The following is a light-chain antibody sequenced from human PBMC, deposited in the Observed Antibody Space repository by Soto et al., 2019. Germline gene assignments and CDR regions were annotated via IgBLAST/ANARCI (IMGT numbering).Light chain of an antibody. CDR3: QHYYTSYTT. J-gene: IGKJ1*01. Sequence: EIVLTQSPGTLSLSPGERATLSCGASQSVTSNYLAWYQQKPGQAPRPLIFGASTRATGIPDRFSGSGSGTDFTLTISRLEPEDFAVYYCQHYYTSYTTFGQGTKVDIK. CDR1: QSVTSNY. V-gene: IGKV3-20*01. CDR2: GAS.